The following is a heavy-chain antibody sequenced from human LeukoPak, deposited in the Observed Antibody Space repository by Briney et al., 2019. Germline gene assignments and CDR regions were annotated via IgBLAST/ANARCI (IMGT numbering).Heavy chain of an antibody. D-gene: IGHD6-13*01. CDR2: INHSGST. J-gene: IGHJ4*02. CDR3: ARGRYLTTGGGAAAGFLDY. Sequence: SETLSLTCAVYGGSFSGYYWSWIRQPPGKGLEWIGEINHSGSTNYNPSLKRRVTISVDTSQNQFSVRLSSVTAADTAVYYCARGRYLTTGGGAAAGFLDYWGQGTWSPSPQ. CDR1: GGSFSGYY. V-gene: IGHV4-34*01.